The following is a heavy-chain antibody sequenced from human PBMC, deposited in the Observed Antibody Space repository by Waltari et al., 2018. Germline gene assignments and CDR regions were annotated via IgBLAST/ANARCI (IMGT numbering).Heavy chain of an antibody. CDR2: ISGSGGST. CDR3: AKLMYGSGSLHYYYGMDV. Sequence: EVQLLESGVGLVQPGGYLRLSCAATGLTFSSDAMSRVRHAPGKGLEWVSAISGSGGSTYYADSVKGRFTISRDNSKNTLYLQMNSLRAEDTAVYYCAKLMYGSGSLHYYYGMDVWGQGTTVTVSS. V-gene: IGHV3-23*01. J-gene: IGHJ6*02. D-gene: IGHD3-10*01. CDR1: GLTFSSDA.